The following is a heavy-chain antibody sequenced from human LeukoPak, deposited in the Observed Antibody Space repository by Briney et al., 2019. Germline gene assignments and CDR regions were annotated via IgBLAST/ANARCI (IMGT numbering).Heavy chain of an antibody. CDR2: IGRSAGST. D-gene: IGHD1-26*01. V-gene: IGHV3-23*01. J-gene: IGHJ4*02. CDR1: GFTFSTYA. CDR3: ARVNMVGATHFDY. Sequence: PGGSLRLSCAASGFTFSTYAMSWVRQAPGKGLEWVSSIGRSAGSTFYADSVKGRFTISRDNAKHSLYLQMNSLRDDDTAVYYCARVNMVGATHFDYWGQGTLVTVSS.